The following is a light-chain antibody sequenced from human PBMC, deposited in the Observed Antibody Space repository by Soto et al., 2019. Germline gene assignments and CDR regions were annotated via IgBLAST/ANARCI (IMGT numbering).Light chain of an antibody. CDR3: QQYNNWPPRGT. Sequence: EIVMTQSPATLSVSPGERATLSCRASQSVSSNLAGYQQKPGQAPRLLIYGASTRATGIPARFSGSGSGTEFTLTISSLQSEDFAVYYCQQYNNWPPRGTFGQGTKVEI. J-gene: IGKJ1*01. CDR2: GAS. CDR1: QSVSSN. V-gene: IGKV3-15*01.